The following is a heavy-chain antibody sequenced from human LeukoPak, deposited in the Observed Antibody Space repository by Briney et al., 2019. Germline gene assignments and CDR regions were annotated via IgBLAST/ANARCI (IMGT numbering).Heavy chain of an antibody. J-gene: IGHJ4*02. CDR2: IIPIFGTA. CDR3: ATDFWSGYTWAY. D-gene: IGHD3-3*01. V-gene: IGHV1-69*05. CDR1: GGTFSSYA. Sequence: SVKVSCKASGGTFSSYAISWVRQAPGQGLEWMGGIIPIFGTANYAQKFQGRVTITTDESTSTAYMELSSLRSEDTAVYYCATDFWSGYTWAYWGRGTLVTVSS.